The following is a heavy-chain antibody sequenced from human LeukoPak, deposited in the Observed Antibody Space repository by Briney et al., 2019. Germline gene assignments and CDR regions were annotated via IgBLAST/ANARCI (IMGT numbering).Heavy chain of an antibody. V-gene: IGHV1-2*04. Sequence: ASVKVSCKASGYTFTGYYMHWVRQAPGQGLEWMGWINPNSGGTNYAQKFQGWVTMTRDTSISTAYMELSRLRSDDTAVYYCAREWRFTVTTNGYYYGMDVWGQGTTVTVSS. CDR1: GYTFTGYY. CDR3: AREWRFTVTTNGYYYGMDV. J-gene: IGHJ6*02. CDR2: INPNSGGT. D-gene: IGHD4-17*01.